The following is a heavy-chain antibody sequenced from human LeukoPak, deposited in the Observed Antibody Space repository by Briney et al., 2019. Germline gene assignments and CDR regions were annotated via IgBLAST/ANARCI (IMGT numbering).Heavy chain of an antibody. CDR3: ARDMVGAFDI. V-gene: IGHV3-21*01. CDR1: GFTFSSYS. CDR2: ISSSSSYI. D-gene: IGHD2-15*01. Sequence: GGSLRLSCAASGFTFSSYSMNWVRQAPGRGLEWVSSISSSSSYIYYADSVKGRFTISRDNAKNSLYLQMNSLRAEDTAVYYCARDMVGAFDIWGQGTMVTVSS. J-gene: IGHJ3*02.